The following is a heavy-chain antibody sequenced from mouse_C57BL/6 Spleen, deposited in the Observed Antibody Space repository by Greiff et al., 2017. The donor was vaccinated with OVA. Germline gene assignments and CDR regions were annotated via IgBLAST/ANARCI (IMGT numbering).Heavy chain of an antibody. Sequence: EVHLVESGGGLVKPGGSLKLSCAASGFTFSSYAMSWVRQTPEKRLEWVATISDGGSYTYYPDNVKGRFTISRDNAKNTLYLQMSHLKSEDTAMYYCARDEIYVWFAYWGQGTLVTVSA. CDR3: ARDEIYVWFAY. D-gene: IGHD2-3*01. CDR1: GFTFSSYA. CDR2: ISDGGSYT. V-gene: IGHV5-4*01. J-gene: IGHJ3*01.